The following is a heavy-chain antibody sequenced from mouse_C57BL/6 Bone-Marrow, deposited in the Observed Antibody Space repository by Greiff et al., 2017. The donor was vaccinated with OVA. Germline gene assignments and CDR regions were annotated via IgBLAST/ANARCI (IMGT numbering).Heavy chain of an antibody. J-gene: IGHJ4*01. V-gene: IGHV1-55*01. Sequence: QVQLQQPGAELVKPGASVKMSCKASGYTFTSYWITWVKQRPGQGLEWIGDIYPGSGSTNYNEKFKSKATLTVDTSSSTAYMQLSSLTSEDSAVYYCSRRYDYDGGWAMDYWGQGTSVTVSS. D-gene: IGHD2-4*01. CDR2: IYPGSGST. CDR1: GYTFTSYW. CDR3: SRRYDYDGGWAMDY.